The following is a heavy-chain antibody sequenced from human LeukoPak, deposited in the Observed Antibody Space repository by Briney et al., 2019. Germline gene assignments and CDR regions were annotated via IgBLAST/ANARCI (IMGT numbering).Heavy chain of an antibody. CDR1: GLTFSSYG. V-gene: IGHV3-33*01. Sequence: RRAPRLSFAPSGLTFSSYGMHWVRQAPGKGLEWVAVIWYDGSNKYYADSVKGRFTISRDNSKNTLYLQMNSLRAEDTAVYYCARDCTNGVCYGTDFDYWGQGTLVTVSS. D-gene: IGHD2-8*01. CDR2: IWYDGSNK. J-gene: IGHJ4*02. CDR3: ARDCTNGVCYGTDFDY.